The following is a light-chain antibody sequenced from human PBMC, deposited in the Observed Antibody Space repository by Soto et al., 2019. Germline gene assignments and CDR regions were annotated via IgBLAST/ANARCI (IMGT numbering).Light chain of an antibody. J-gene: IGLJ1*01. Sequence: QSALTQPPSVSGSPGQSVTISCTGTSSDVGSYNRVAWYQQPPGTAPKLMIYEFSNRPSGVPDRFSGSKSGNTASLTISGRQAEDEADYYCSLYTSSSTDVFGTGTKLTVL. CDR3: SLYTSSSTDV. CDR1: SSDVGSYNR. CDR2: EFS. V-gene: IGLV2-18*01.